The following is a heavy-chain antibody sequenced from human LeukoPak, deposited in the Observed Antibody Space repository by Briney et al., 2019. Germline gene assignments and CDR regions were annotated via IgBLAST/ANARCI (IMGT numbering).Heavy chain of an antibody. CDR1: GFTFSSYG. Sequence: GGSLRLSCAASGFTFSSYGMHWVRQAPGKGLEWVAVISYDGSNKYYADSVKGRFTISRDNSKNTLYLQMNSLRAEDTAVYYCARDRIAARPINYYGMDVWGQGTTVTVSS. D-gene: IGHD6-6*01. CDR3: ARDRIAARPINYYGMDV. J-gene: IGHJ6*02. V-gene: IGHV3-30*03. CDR2: ISYDGSNK.